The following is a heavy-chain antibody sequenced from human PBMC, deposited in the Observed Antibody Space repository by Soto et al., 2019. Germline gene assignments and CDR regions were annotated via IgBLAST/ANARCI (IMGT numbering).Heavy chain of an antibody. CDR2: INHSGST. Sequence: QVQLQQWGAGLLKPSETLSLTCAVYGGSFSGYYWSWIRQPPGKGLEWIGEINHSGSTNYNPSLKSRVTISVDTSKNQFSLKLSCVTAADTAVYYCARAHIVVVVAATGAYNWFDPWGQGTLVTVSS. J-gene: IGHJ5*02. V-gene: IGHV4-34*01. CDR3: ARAHIVVVVAATGAYNWFDP. CDR1: GGSFSGYY. D-gene: IGHD2-15*01.